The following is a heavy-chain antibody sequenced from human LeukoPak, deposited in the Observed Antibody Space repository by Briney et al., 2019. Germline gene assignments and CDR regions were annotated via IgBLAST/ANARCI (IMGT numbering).Heavy chain of an antibody. J-gene: IGHJ4*02. CDR1: GGSISSGGYY. CDR3: ARVGYYYGSGSFKAYYFDY. Sequence: SETLSLTCTVSGGSISSGGYYWSWIRQHPGKGLEWIVYIYYSGSTYYNPSLKSRVTISVDTSKNQFSLKLSSVTAADTAVYYCARVGYYYGSGSFKAYYFDYWGQGTLVTVSS. D-gene: IGHD3-10*01. V-gene: IGHV4-31*03. CDR2: IYYSGST.